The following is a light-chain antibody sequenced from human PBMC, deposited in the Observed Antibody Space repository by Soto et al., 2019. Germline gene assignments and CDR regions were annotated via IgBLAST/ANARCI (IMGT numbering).Light chain of an antibody. CDR1: QSISTY. CDR2: AAS. J-gene: IGKJ5*01. Sequence: DIQLTRSPPPLSSCFVDTVPITCLASQSISTYLNWYQQKPGKAPKVLIYAASNLQSGVPPRFSGSGSGTDFTLTISSLQPEDVATYFCQQCYRTPITFGQGTRLEIK. CDR3: QQCYRTPIT. V-gene: IGKV1-39*01.